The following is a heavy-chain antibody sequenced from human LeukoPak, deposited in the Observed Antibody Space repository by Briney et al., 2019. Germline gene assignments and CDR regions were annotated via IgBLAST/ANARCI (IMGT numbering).Heavy chain of an antibody. V-gene: IGHV3-23*01. CDR1: GFTFSTYG. CDR3: AEEVGATYPTFDY. D-gene: IGHD1-26*01. J-gene: IGHJ4*02. CDR2: IGGSGGPT. Sequence: GGSLRLSCTASGFTFSTYGMSWVRQAPGKGLEWVSGIGGSGGPTYYADSVKGRFTISRDDSKNTLYLQMNSLRAEDTAVYYCAEEVGATYPTFDYWGQGTLVTVSS.